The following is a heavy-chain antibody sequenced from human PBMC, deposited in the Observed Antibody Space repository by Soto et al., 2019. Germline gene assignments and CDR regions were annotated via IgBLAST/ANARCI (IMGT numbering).Heavy chain of an antibody. CDR3: ARVFDGAARYYYYGMDV. Sequence: QVQLVQSGAEVKKPGSSVKVSCKASGGTFSSYAISWVRQAPGQGLEWVGGIIPIFGTANYAQKFQGRVTITADKSTSTAYMELSSLRSEDTAVYYCARVFDGAARYYYYGMDVWGQGTTVTVSS. D-gene: IGHD6-6*01. CDR1: GGTFSSYA. J-gene: IGHJ6*02. V-gene: IGHV1-69*06. CDR2: IIPIFGTA.